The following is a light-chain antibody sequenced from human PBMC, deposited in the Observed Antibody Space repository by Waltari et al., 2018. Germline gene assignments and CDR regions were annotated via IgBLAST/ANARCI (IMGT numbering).Light chain of an antibody. CDR3: QQYDSYPFT. Sequence: DIQMTQSPSSLSASVGDRVTITCRASQSISSYLYWYQQKPEKAPQLLIYAASSLQSGVPSRFSGRGSGTDFTLTITSLQPEDFATYYCQQYDSYPFTFGPGTRVDIK. J-gene: IGKJ3*01. V-gene: IGKV1-39*01. CDR2: AAS. CDR1: QSISSY.